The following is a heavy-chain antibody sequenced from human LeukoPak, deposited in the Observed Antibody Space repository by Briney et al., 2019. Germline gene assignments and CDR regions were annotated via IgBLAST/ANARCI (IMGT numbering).Heavy chain of an antibody. J-gene: IGHJ6*02. V-gene: IGHV3-21*01. D-gene: IGHD6-19*01. CDR1: GFTFSSYS. Sequence: GGSLRLSCAASGFTFSSYSMNWVRQDPGKGLEWVSSISSSGSYIYYADSVKGRFTISRDNAKNSLYLQMNTLLAEDTAVYYCARGGTSGIAVAGYYYYGMDVWGQGTTVTVSS. CDR2: ISSSGSYI. CDR3: ARGGTSGIAVAGYYYYGMDV.